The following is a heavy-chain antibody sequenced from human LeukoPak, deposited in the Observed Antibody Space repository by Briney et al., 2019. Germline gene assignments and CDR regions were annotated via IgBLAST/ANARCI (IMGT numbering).Heavy chain of an antibody. Sequence: ASVKVSCKPSGYTFTGYYIQWVRQAPRQGLEWMGWINPNSGGTNYAQKFQGRVTMTRDTSITTAYMELSRLRSDDTAVYYCARSAPTLTYDILTGYLGYWGQGTLVTVSS. CDR1: GYTFTGYY. CDR3: ARSAPTLTYDILTGYLGY. D-gene: IGHD3-9*01. V-gene: IGHV1-2*02. J-gene: IGHJ4*02. CDR2: INPNSGGT.